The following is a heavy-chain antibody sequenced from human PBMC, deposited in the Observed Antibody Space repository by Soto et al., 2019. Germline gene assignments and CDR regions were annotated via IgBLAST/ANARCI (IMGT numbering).Heavy chain of an antibody. V-gene: IGHV5-51*01. CDR1: GYSFPVFC. D-gene: IGHD5-12*01. CDR3: ARRGAGYNYDY. CDR2: IFSADSDT. Sequence: GESLKISCGASGYSFPVFCIGWVLQMPGKGLEWMGIIFSADSDTRYSPSFQGQVTISVDKSISTAYLQWSSLKASDTAMYYCARRGAGYNYDYWGQGTLVTVSS. J-gene: IGHJ4*02.